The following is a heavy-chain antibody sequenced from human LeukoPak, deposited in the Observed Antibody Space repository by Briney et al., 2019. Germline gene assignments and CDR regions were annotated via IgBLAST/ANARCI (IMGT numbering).Heavy chain of an antibody. J-gene: IGHJ4*02. Sequence: SQTLSLTCTVSGGSISSGGYYWSWIRQHPGKGLEWIGYIYYSGSTYYNPSLKSRVTISVDTSKNQFSLKLSSVTAADTAVYYCARSGSLWFGELQNWGQGTLVIVSS. V-gene: IGHV4-31*02. CDR1: GGSISSGGYY. D-gene: IGHD3-10*01. CDR2: IYYSGST. CDR3: ARSGSLWFGELQN.